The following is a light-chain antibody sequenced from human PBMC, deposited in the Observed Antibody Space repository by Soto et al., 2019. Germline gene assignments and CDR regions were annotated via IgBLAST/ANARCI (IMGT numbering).Light chain of an antibody. Sequence: QSVLTQPASVSGSPGQSSTISCTGTSSDVGGYNYVSWYQQHPGKAPRLMIYEVSNRPSGVSNRFSGSKSGNTASLTISGLQAEDEADYYCSSYTVSTPVVFGGGTKVTVL. CDR3: SSYTVSTPVV. CDR1: SSDVGGYNY. CDR2: EVS. V-gene: IGLV2-14*01. J-gene: IGLJ3*02.